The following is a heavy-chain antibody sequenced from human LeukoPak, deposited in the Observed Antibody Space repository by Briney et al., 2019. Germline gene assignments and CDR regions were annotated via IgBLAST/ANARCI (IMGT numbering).Heavy chain of an antibody. V-gene: IGHV4-39*01. CDR2: VYYDGTS. CDR1: GGSINSHSYY. CDR3: VRHISTNTGYFDS. J-gene: IGHJ4*02. D-gene: IGHD5-24*01. Sequence: PSETLSLTCTVSGGSINSHSYYWGWIRQPPGKGLEWIGSVYYDGTSYSTPSLTSRAAVFVGTSRDEFSLDLSFVTAADTAVYYCVRHISTNTGYFDSCGQGTLVSVSS.